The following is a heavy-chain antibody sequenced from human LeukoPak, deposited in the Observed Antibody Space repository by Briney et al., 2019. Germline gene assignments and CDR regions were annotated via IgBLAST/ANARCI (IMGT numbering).Heavy chain of an antibody. CDR1: GGSFSGYY. Sequence: SETLSLTCAVYGGSFSGYYWSWIRQPLGKGLEWIGEINHSGSTNYNPSLKSRVTISVDPSKNQFSLKLSSVTAADTAVYYCARASREDIVVVPAAMGHRPFDYWGQGTLVTVSS. D-gene: IGHD2-2*01. V-gene: IGHV4-34*01. CDR2: INHSGST. CDR3: ARASREDIVVVPAAMGHRPFDY. J-gene: IGHJ4*02.